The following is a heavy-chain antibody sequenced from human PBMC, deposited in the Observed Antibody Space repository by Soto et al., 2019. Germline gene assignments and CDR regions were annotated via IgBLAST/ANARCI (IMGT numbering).Heavy chain of an antibody. CDR3: VRDRGGYYDKSGYWTRGEVCQK. D-gene: IGHD3-22*01. Sequence: SSTXSLSGTVSGDCISSGDDDWSGMRQLPGKVLDFIAYIQNSGNTYSAPSLRSRVTISVDTSRNHFSLQLSPVTAADPAVYDCVRDRGGYYDKSGYWTRGEVCQKWGQGTLVTV. V-gene: IGHV4-31*03. J-gene: IGHJ1*01. CDR1: GDCISSGDDD. CDR2: IQNSGNT.